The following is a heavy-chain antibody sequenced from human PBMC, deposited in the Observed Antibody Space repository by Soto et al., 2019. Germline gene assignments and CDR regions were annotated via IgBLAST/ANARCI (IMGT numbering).Heavy chain of an antibody. CDR2: ILYDGSNK. Sequence: QVQLVESGGDVVQPGRSLRLSCAASGFTFSNYGMHWARQAPGKGLEWVAAILYDGSNKYYADSVKGRFTISRDNSKNTLYLQMNSLRAEDTAVYYWAGVTYYFDYCGQGTLVTVSS. D-gene: IGHD2-21*02. V-gene: IGHV3-33*01. CDR3: AGVTYYFDY. CDR1: GFTFSNYG. J-gene: IGHJ4*02.